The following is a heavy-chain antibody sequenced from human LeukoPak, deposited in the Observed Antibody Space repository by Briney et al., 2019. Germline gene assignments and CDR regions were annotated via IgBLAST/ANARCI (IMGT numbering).Heavy chain of an antibody. CDR3: ARPLRSGYYLAFDY. V-gene: IGHV3-11*01. D-gene: IGHD3-22*01. CDR2: ISSSGRTI. CDR1: GLTFSSHW. J-gene: IGHJ4*02. Sequence: GGSLRLSCAASGLTFSSHWMHWFRQAPGKGLEWISYISSSGRTIHYAESVKGRLTISRDNAKNSLYLQIDSLRVEDTAVYYCARPLRSGYYLAFDYWGQGTLVTVSS.